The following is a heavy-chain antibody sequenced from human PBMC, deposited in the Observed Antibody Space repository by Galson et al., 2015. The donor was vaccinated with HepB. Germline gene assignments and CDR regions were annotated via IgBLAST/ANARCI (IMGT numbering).Heavy chain of an antibody. D-gene: IGHD3-9*01. CDR2: IGTNTGIP. CDR1: GYTFTNYA. CDR3: ARDRYFDSGNYAY. V-gene: IGHV7-4-1*02. Sequence: SVKVSCKASGYTFTNYAINWVRQAPGQGLEWMGWIGTNTGIPSYAQAFTGRFVFSLDTSVSTAYLQISSLGAEDTAVYYCARDRYFDSGNYAYWGQGTLVTVSS. J-gene: IGHJ4*02.